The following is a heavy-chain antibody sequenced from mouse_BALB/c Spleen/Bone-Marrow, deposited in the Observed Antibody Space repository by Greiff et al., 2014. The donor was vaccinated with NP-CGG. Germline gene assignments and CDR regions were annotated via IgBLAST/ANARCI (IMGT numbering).Heavy chain of an antibody. D-gene: IGHD1-3*01. J-gene: IGHJ3*01. CDR3: AREDNYAFAY. CDR2: INYSGFT. Sequence: DVHLVESGPGLVKPSQSLSLTCTVTGRSITSDYAWNWIRQFPGDKLEWMGYINYSGFTTYNPSLKSRISIIRDTSKNQFFLQLNSVTTEDTATYYCAREDNYAFAYWGQGTLVTVSA. V-gene: IGHV3-2*02. CDR1: GRSITSDYA.